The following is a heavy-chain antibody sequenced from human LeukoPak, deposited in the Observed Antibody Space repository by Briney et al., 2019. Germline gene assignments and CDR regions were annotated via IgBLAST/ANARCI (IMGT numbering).Heavy chain of an antibody. CDR1: GGSISSSNR. J-gene: IGHJ4*02. CDR3: ARRGTGYSSSWSLPPKTTFDY. Sequence: PSGTLSLTCAVSGGSISSSNRWSWVRQPPGKGLEWIGEIYHSGSTNYNPSLKSRVTISVDKSKNQFSLKLSSVTAADTAVYYCARRGTGYSSSWSLPPKTTFDYWGQGTLVTVSS. D-gene: IGHD6-13*01. V-gene: IGHV4-4*02. CDR2: IYHSGST.